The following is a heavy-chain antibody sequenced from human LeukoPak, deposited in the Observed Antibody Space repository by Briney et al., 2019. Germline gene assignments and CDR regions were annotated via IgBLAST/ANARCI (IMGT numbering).Heavy chain of an antibody. CDR2: ISAYNGNT. J-gene: IGHJ4*02. Sequence: AASVKVSRKASGYTFTSYGISWVRQAPGQGLERMGWISAYNGNTNYAQKLQGRVTMTTDTSTSTAYMELRSLRSDDTAVYYCARVYCTNGVCYSPLNYWGQGTLVTVSS. D-gene: IGHD2-8*01. CDR1: GYTFTSYG. V-gene: IGHV1-18*01. CDR3: ARVYCTNGVCYSPLNY.